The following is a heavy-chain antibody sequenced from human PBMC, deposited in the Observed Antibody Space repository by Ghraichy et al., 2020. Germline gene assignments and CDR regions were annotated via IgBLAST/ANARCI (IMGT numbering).Heavy chain of an antibody. Sequence: GGSLRLSCAASGFTFSSYGMHWVRQAPGKGLEWVAIIWYDGSNKYYADSVKGRFTISRDNSKNTLYLQINSLRAEDTAVYYCARGEFYDFWSGYYTGRLDYWGQGTLVSVSS. V-gene: IGHV3-33*01. CDR2: IWYDGSNK. CDR1: GFTFSSYG. CDR3: ARGEFYDFWSGYYTGRLDY. J-gene: IGHJ4*02. D-gene: IGHD3-3*01.